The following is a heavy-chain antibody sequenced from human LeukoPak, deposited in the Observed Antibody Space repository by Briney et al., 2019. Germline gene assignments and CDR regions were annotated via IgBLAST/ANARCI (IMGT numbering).Heavy chain of an antibody. CDR1: GYTVNGYY. CDR3: ARLGRQDTAMA. D-gene: IGHD5-18*01. Sequence: ASVNVSCKASGYTVNGYYMHWVRQAPGQGLEWMGWVNPNNGGTNYAQKFQGRVTLTSDTSIGTAYMEMISLTSDDTAIYYCARLGRQDTAMAWGQGTLVTVSS. V-gene: IGHV1-2*02. CDR2: VNPNNGGT. J-gene: IGHJ5*02.